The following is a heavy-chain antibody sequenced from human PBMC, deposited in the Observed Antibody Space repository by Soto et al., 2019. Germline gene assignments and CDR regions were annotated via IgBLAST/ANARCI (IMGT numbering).Heavy chain of an antibody. CDR3: ARDRKYQLWAAVYGMDV. CDR1: GYTFTSYA. D-gene: IGHD2-2*01. Sequence: ASVKVSWKASGYTFTSYAMHWVRQAPGQRLEWMGWINAGNGNTKYSQKFQGRVTITRDKSASTAYMELSSLRSEDTAVYYCARDRKYQLWAAVYGMDVWGQGTTVTVSS. J-gene: IGHJ6*02. V-gene: IGHV1-3*01. CDR2: INAGNGNT.